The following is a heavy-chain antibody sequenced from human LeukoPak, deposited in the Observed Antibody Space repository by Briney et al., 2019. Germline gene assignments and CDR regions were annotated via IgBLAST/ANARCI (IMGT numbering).Heavy chain of an antibody. CDR2: VSDSGGTT. J-gene: IGHJ4*02. Sequence: TGGSLRLSCAASKFTFSNYAMSWVRQAPGKGLEWVSTVSDSGGTTYHADSVKGRFTISRDNPKNTLYLQMNSLSAEDTAVYYCARAWYPRDDSGLFGYWGQGTLVTVSS. V-gene: IGHV3-23*01. CDR1: KFTFSNYA. D-gene: IGHD3-22*01. CDR3: ARAWYPRDDSGLFGY.